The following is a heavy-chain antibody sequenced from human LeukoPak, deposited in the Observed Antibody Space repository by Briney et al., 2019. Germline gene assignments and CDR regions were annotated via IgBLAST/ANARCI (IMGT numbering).Heavy chain of an antibody. D-gene: IGHD3-22*01. CDR1: GYTFTSYG. V-gene: IGHV1-18*01. Sequence: GASVKVSCKASGYTFTSYGISWVRQAPGQGLEWMGWISAYNGNTNYAQKLQGRVTMTTDTSTSTAYMELRSLRSDDTAVYYCARVISEQMYYYDSSGSHHGAFDIWGQGTMVTVPS. CDR2: ISAYNGNT. J-gene: IGHJ3*02. CDR3: ARVISEQMYYYDSSGSHHGAFDI.